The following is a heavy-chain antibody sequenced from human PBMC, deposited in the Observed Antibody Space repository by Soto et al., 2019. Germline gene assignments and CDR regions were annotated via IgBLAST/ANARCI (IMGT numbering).Heavy chain of an antibody. CDR3: ARAPHCSGGSCYYYYYGMDV. CDR2: ISYDGSNK. Sequence: GGSPRLSCAASGFTFSSYAMHWVRQAPGKGLEWVAVISYDGSNKYYADSVKGRFTISRDNSKNTLYLQMNSLRAEDTAVYYCARAPHCSGGSCYYYYYGMDVWGQGTTVTVSS. J-gene: IGHJ6*02. CDR1: GFTFSSYA. V-gene: IGHV3-30-3*01. D-gene: IGHD2-15*01.